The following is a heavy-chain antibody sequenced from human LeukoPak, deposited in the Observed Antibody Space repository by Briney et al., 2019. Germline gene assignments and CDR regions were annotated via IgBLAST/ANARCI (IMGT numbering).Heavy chain of an antibody. CDR3: AKVEQFAQFPFFDH. J-gene: IGHJ4*02. CDR1: GFRFSSYD. Sequence: GGSLRLSCAASGFRFSSYDMTWVRQAPGKGLEWVSRISASGGSTYYEGSVKGRFTISRDNSKNTLYLQMDILRAEDTAVYYCAKVEQFAQFPFFDHWGQGTLVTVSS. V-gene: IGHV3-23*01. CDR2: ISASGGST. D-gene: IGHD6-6*01.